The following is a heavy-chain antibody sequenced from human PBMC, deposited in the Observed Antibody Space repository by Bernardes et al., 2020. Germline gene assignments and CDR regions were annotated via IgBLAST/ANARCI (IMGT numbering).Heavy chain of an antibody. CDR1: GFTFSSYD. CDR2: IGTAGDT. J-gene: IGHJ4*02. Sequence: GSLRLSCAASGFTFSSYDMHWVRQATGKGLEWVSAIGTAGDTYYPGSVKGRFTISRENAKNSLYLQMNSLRAGDTAVYYCARVGVAGQFDYWGQGTLVTVSS. V-gene: IGHV3-13*01. D-gene: IGHD6-19*01. CDR3: ARVGVAGQFDY.